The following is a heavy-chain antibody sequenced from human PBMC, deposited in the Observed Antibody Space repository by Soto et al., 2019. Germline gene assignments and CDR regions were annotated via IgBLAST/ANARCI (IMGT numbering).Heavy chain of an antibody. CDR1: GGPFSGYY. Sequence: SETLSLTCAVYGGPFSGYYWSWIRQPPGKGLEWIGEINHSGSTNYNPSLKSRVTISVDTSKNQFSLKLSSVTAADTAVYYCARKGGIVVVPAATPGLWDYYYYYYMDVWGKGTTVTVSS. CDR2: INHSGST. V-gene: IGHV4-34*01. D-gene: IGHD2-2*01. J-gene: IGHJ6*03. CDR3: ARKGGIVVVPAATPGLWDYYYYYYMDV.